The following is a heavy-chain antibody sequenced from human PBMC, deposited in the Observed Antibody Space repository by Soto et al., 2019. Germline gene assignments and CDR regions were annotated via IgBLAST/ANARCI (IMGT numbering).Heavy chain of an antibody. D-gene: IGHD3-3*01. J-gene: IGHJ4*02. Sequence: SETLSLTCTVSDGSISTYFCNWIRQPAGKGLEWIGRIDNSGNTNYNSSLESRVTMSADTSRNQFSLKLNSVTAADTAVYYCARGGQDFWSGPFDYWGQGALVTVSS. CDR1: DGSISTYF. CDR3: ARGGQDFWSGPFDY. V-gene: IGHV4-4*07. CDR2: IDNSGNT.